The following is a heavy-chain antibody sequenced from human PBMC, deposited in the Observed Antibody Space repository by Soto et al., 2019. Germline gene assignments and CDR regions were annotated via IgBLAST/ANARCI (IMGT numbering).Heavy chain of an antibody. CDR1: GFTFSSYP. Sequence: GGALRLSCSSSGFTFSSYPMSWVRQAPGKGLEWGSSIRGSGVNTYYPDSVMRWFTFSRDNSNNTLYRQLSSRRGEDTAVYYCADGGEWSFNFDYWGQGTLVTVSA. CDR2: IRGSGVNT. V-gene: IGHV3-23*01. J-gene: IGHJ4*02. CDR3: ADGGEWSFNFDY. D-gene: IGHD2-8*01.